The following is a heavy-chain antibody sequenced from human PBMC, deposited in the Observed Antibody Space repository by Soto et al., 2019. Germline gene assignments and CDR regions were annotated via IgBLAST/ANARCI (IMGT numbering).Heavy chain of an antibody. J-gene: IGHJ4*02. CDR2: IKQDGSEK. CDR1: GFTFSSYW. V-gene: IGHV3-7*03. D-gene: IGHD1-1*01. Sequence: GGSLRLSCAASGFTFSSYWMCWVRQAPGKGLEWVANIKQDGSEKYYVDSVKGRFTISRDNAKNSLYLQMNSQRAEDTAVYYCARDNPTGKYYVDYWGQGTLVTVSS. CDR3: ARDNPTGKYYVDY.